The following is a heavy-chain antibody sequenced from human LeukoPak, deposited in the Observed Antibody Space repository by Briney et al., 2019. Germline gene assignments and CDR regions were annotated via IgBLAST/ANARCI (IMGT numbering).Heavy chain of an antibody. Sequence: SETLSLTCTVSGGSISSYYWSWIRQPPGKGLEWIGYIYYSGSTNYNPSLKSRVTISVDTSKNQFSLKLSSVTAADTAVYYCARGIAAAGTDYWGRGTLVTVSS. V-gene: IGHV4-59*01. CDR3: ARGIAAAGTDY. J-gene: IGHJ4*02. CDR1: GGSISSYY. D-gene: IGHD6-13*01. CDR2: IYYSGST.